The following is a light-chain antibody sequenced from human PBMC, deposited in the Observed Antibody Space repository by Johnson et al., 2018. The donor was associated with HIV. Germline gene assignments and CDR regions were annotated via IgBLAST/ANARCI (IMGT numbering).Light chain of an antibody. CDR1: TSNIGNNY. V-gene: IGLV1-51*01. J-gene: IGLJ1*01. Sequence: QSVLTQPPSVSAAPGQKVTISCSGSTSNIGNNYVSWYQQLPGTAPKLLIYDNNKRPSGIPDRFSGSKSGSSATLVITGLQTGDEADYYCGTWDSSLNAGVFGTGTKVTVL. CDR2: DNN. CDR3: GTWDSSLNAGV.